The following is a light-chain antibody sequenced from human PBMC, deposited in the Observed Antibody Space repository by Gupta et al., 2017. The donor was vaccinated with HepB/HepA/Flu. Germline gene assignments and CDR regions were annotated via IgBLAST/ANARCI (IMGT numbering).Light chain of an antibody. Sequence: DVQMTQSPSSLSAPIGDRITITCRASQSIGSSLNWYQLKPGKAPNLLIYVASSLQSGVPSRFSGSGSGTDFTLTISSLQPEDSATYYCQQSDSSPYTFGQGTKVDI. J-gene: IGKJ1*01. V-gene: IGKV1-39*01. CDR3: QQSDSSPYT. CDR1: QSIGSS. CDR2: VAS.